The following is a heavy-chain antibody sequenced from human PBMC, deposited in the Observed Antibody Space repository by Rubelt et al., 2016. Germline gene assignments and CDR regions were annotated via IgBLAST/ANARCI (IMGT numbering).Heavy chain of an antibody. Sequence: PGGSLRLSCAASGFTFSTYGMTWVRQAPGKGLEWVSAISGSGGSTYYADSVKGRFTISRDNSKNTLYLQMNSLRAEDTAVFYCARDGGSTGVNNWLDSWGQGTLVTVSS. J-gene: IGHJ5*01. CDR1: GFTFSTYG. CDR2: ISGSGGST. D-gene: IGHD2-2*01. CDR3: ARDGGSTGVNNWLDS. V-gene: IGHV3-23*01.